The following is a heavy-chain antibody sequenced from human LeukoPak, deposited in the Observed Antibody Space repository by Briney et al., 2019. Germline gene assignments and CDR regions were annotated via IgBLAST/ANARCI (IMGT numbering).Heavy chain of an antibody. CDR1: GHTFTIYA. Sequence: VSVTVSYKASGHTFTIYAMRLVRQGPRQRLERMGWINAGNGNTKYSQKFQGRVTITRDTSASTAYMELSSLRSEDTAVYYCARTILYGSGSYYFDYWGQGTLVTVSS. J-gene: IGHJ4*02. D-gene: IGHD3-10*01. CDR3: ARTILYGSGSYYFDY. CDR2: INAGNGNT. V-gene: IGHV1-3*01.